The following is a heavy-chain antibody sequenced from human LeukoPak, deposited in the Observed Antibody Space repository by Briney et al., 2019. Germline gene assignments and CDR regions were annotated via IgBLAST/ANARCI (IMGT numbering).Heavy chain of an antibody. CDR1: GFTFSNYA. J-gene: IGHJ6*03. Sequence: GGSLRLSCAASGFTFSNYAMSRVRQAPGKGLEWVSAISGSGGSTYYADSVEGRFTISRDNSKNTLYLQMNSLRAEDTAVYYCARGGHDYYYMDVWGKGTTVTVSS. D-gene: IGHD3-10*01. CDR2: ISGSGGST. CDR3: ARGGHDYYYMDV. V-gene: IGHV3-23*01.